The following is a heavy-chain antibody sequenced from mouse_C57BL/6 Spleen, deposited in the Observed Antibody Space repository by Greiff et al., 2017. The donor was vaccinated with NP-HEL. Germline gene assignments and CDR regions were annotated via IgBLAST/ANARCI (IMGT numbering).Heavy chain of an antibody. J-gene: IGHJ2*01. V-gene: IGHV1-18*01. CDR2: INPNNGGT. CDR1: GYTFTDYN. CDR3: VRNYGSSYYFDY. D-gene: IGHD1-1*01. Sequence: EVQLQQSGPELVKPGASVKIPCKASGYTFTDYNMDWVKQSHGKSLEWIGDINPNNGGTIYNQKFKGKATLTVDKSSSTAYMELRSLTSEDTAVYYCVRNYGSSYYFDYWGQGTTLTVSS.